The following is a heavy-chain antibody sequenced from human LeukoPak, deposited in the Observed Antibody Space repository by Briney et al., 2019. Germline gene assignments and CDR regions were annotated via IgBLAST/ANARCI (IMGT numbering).Heavy chain of an antibody. CDR1: GYTFTGYY. V-gene: IGHV1-2*02. CDR2: INPNSGGT. D-gene: IGHD1-26*01. CDR3: ATDSGSYLVAFDI. J-gene: IGHJ3*02. Sequence: ASVKVSCKASGYTFTGYYMHWVRQAPGQGLEWMGWINPNSGGTNYAQKFQGRVTMTRNTSISTAYMELSSLRSEDTAVYYCATDSGSYLVAFDIWGQGTMVTVSS.